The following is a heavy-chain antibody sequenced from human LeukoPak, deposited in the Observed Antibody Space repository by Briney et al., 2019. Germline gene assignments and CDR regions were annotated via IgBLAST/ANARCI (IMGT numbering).Heavy chain of an antibody. CDR2: ISVYNGNT. Sequence: ASVKISCKTSGYTFTNYGLSWVRQAPGQGPEWMGWISVYNGNTNYAEKFQGRVTMTTDTSTRTAYMELRSLRSDDTAVYYCARFDVTLVRGVIPPPFDYWGQGTLVTVSS. CDR1: GYTFTNYG. CDR3: ARFDVTLVRGVIPPPFDY. D-gene: IGHD3-10*01. J-gene: IGHJ4*02. V-gene: IGHV1-18*04.